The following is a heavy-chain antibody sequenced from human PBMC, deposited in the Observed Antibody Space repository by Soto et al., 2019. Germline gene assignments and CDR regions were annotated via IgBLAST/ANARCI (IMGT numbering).Heavy chain of an antibody. Sequence: GGSLRLSCAASGFTFSSYAMHWVRQAPGKGLEWVAVISYDGSNKYYADSVKGRFTISRDNSKNTLYLQMNSLRAEDTAVYYCARVTFYKYYDSSGYPIDYWGQGTLVTVSS. CDR1: GFTFSSYA. CDR3: ARVTFYKYYDSSGYPIDY. J-gene: IGHJ4*02. D-gene: IGHD3-22*01. CDR2: ISYDGSNK. V-gene: IGHV3-30-3*01.